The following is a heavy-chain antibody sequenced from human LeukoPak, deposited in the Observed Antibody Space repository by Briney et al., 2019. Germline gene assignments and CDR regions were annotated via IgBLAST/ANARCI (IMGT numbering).Heavy chain of an antibody. CDR1: GGSFSGYY. V-gene: IGHV4-34*01. J-gene: IGHJ6*02. D-gene: IGHD4-17*01. Sequence: SETLSPTCAVYGGSFSGYYWSWIRQPPGKGLEWIGEINHSGSTNYNPSLKSRVTISVDTSKNQFSLKLSSVTAADTAVYYCARGRRRPFYGDLVLDYYGMDVWGQGTTVTVSS. CDR3: ARGRRRPFYGDLVLDYYGMDV. CDR2: INHSGST.